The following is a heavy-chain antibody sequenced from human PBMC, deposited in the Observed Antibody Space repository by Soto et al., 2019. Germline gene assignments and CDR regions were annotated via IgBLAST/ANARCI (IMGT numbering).Heavy chain of an antibody. CDR3: ARGSGWYYY. CDR1: GGSIRSYY. Sequence: TSETLSLTCTVSGGSIRSYYWSWVRQPPGKGLEWIGYIYSGGTTNYNPSVKGRVTISVDTSKNQFSLKLSSVTAADTAVYYCARGSGWYYYWGQGTLVTVS. D-gene: IGHD6-19*01. CDR2: IYSGGTT. V-gene: IGHV4-4*08. J-gene: IGHJ4*02.